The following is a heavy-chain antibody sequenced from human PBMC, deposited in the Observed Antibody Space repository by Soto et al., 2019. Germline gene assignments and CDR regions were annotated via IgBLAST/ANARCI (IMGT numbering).Heavy chain of an antibody. D-gene: IGHD2-15*01. Sequence: SETLSLTCTVSGVPIRSYFWSWIRQPPGKGLDWIGSTYYTADTKYSPSLESRATISADPSKKQFSLRLSPVTAADTAVYYCARARVPRRAYCSGGSCYYFDYWGQGTLVTVSS. V-gene: IGHV4-59*01. J-gene: IGHJ4*02. CDR2: TYYTADT. CDR3: ARARVPRRAYCSGGSCYYFDY. CDR1: GVPIRSYF.